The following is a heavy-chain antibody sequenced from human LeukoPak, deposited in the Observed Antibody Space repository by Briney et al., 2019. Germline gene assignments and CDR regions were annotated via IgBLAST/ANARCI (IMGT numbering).Heavy chain of an antibody. CDR3: ARVAFQYYYYYMDV. D-gene: IGHD3-16*01. V-gene: IGHV4-4*07. CDR1: GGSTSSYY. CDR2: ISTSGST. J-gene: IGHJ6*03. Sequence: MSSETLSLTCTVSGGSTSSYYWSWIRQPAGKGLEWIGRISTSGSTNYNPSLKSRVTISVDTSKNQFSLKLSSVTAADTAVYYCARVAFQYYYYYMDVWGKGTTVTVSS.